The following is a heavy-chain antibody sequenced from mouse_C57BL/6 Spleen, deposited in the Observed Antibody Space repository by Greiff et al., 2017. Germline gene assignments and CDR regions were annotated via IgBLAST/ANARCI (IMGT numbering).Heavy chain of an antibody. CDR1: GYAFSSYW. D-gene: IGHD2-1*01. CDR3: ARSGYGNYVDYAMDY. CDR2: IYPGDGDT. V-gene: IGHV1-80*01. Sequence: QVHVKQSGAELVKPGASVKISCKASGYAFSSYWMNWVKQRPGKGLEWIGQIYPGDGDTNYNGKFKGKATLTADKSSSTAYMQLSSLTSEDSAVYFCARSGYGNYVDYAMDYWGQGTSVTVSS. J-gene: IGHJ4*01.